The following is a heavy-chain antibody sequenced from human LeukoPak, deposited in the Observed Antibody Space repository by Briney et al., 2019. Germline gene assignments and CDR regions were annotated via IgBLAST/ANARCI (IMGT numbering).Heavy chain of an antibody. J-gene: IGHJ3*02. D-gene: IGHD4-17*01. Sequence: GASVKVSCKASGGTFSSYAISWVRQAPGQGLEWMGGIIPIFGTANYAQKFQGRVTITADKSTSTAYMELSSLRSEDTAVYYCARAPLYGDYSRDAFDIWGQGTMVTVSS. CDR1: GGTFSSYA. V-gene: IGHV1-69*06. CDR3: ARAPLYGDYSRDAFDI. CDR2: IIPIFGTA.